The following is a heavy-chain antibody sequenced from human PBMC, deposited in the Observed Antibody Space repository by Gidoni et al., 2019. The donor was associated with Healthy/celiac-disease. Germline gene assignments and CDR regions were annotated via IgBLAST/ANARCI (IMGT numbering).Heavy chain of an antibody. D-gene: IGHD4-4*01. CDR1: GFTFSDCY. J-gene: IGHJ6*02. CDR2: ISSSGSTI. V-gene: IGHV3-11*01. Sequence: QVQLVESGGGLVKPGGSMRLSCAASGFTFSDCYMGWIRQAPGKGLGWVSYISSSGSTIYYADSVQGRFTISRDNAKNSLYLQMNSLRAEDTAVYYCARDLTVTPPYYYYGMDVWGQGTTVTVSS. CDR3: ARDLTVTPPYYYYGMDV.